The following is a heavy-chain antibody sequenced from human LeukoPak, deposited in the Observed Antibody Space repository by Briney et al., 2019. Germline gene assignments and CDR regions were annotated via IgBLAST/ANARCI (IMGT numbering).Heavy chain of an antibody. V-gene: IGHV1-18*01. CDR2: ISAYNGNT. J-gene: IGHJ4*02. D-gene: IGHD3-9*01. CDR1: GYTFTSYG. Sequence: GASVKVSCKASGYTFTSYGISWVRQAPGQGLEWMGWISAYNGNTNYAQKLQGRVTMTTDTSTSTAYMELRSLRSDDTAVYYCARATEARTYDILTGYYIGGVYFDYWGQGTLVTVSS. CDR3: ARATEARTYDILTGYYIGGVYFDY.